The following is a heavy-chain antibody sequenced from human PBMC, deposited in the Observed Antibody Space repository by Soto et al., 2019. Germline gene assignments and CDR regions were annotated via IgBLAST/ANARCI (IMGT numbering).Heavy chain of an antibody. Sequence: GESLKISCKGSGYSFTSYWIGWVRQMPGKGLEWMGIIYPGDSDTRYSPSFQGQVTISADKSISTAYLQWSSLKASDTAMYYCARRTAGGVGDYDYVWGSQTTNWFDTWGQGTLVTVSS. V-gene: IGHV5-51*01. CDR3: ARRTAGGVGDYDYVWGSQTTNWFDT. J-gene: IGHJ5*02. CDR2: IYPGDSDT. D-gene: IGHD3-16*01. CDR1: GYSFTSYW.